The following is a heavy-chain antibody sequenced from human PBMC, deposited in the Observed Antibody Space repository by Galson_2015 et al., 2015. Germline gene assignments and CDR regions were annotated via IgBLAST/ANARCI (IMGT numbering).Heavy chain of an antibody. CDR2: IWYDGSNK. J-gene: IGHJ4*02. CDR1: GFTFSSYG. D-gene: IGHD5-24*01. Sequence: SLRLSCAASGFTFSSYGMHWVRQAPGKGLEWVAVIWYDGSNKYYADSVKGRFTISRDNSKNTLYLQMNSLRAEDTAVYYCARDEINWAPVEMATINYSPFDYWGQGTLVTVSS. CDR3: ARDEINWAPVEMATINYSPFDY. V-gene: IGHV3-33*01.